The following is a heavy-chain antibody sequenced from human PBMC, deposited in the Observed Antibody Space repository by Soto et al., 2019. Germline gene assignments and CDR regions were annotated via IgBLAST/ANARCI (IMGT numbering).Heavy chain of an antibody. V-gene: IGHV4-31*03. J-gene: IGHJ4*02. CDR3: ARGAYSYVALNPYPFYY. Sequence: QVQLQESGPGLVKPSQTLSLTCTVSGGSISSGGYYWSWIRQHPGKGLEWIGYIYYSGSTYYNPSLKSRVTISVDTSKNQFSLKLSSVTAADTAVYYCARGAYSYVALNPYPFYYWGQGTLVTVSS. D-gene: IGHD5-18*01. CDR1: GGSISSGGYY. CDR2: IYYSGST.